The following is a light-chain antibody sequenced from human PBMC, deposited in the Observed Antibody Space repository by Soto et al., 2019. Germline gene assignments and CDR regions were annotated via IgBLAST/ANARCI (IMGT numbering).Light chain of an antibody. CDR2: GAS. CDR3: QQYYDYPPLI. Sequence: EIVMTQSPATLSVSPGERATLSCRASRNINRKLAWYQQKPGQAPRLLISGASTRATGIPARFSGSGSGTEFTLTISSLQSGEFAVYYCQQYYDYPPLIFGGGTKVEIK. V-gene: IGKV3-15*01. J-gene: IGKJ4*01. CDR1: RNINRK.